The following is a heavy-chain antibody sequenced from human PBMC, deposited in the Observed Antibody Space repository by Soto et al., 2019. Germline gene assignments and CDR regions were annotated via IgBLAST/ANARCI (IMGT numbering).Heavy chain of an antibody. J-gene: IGHJ4*02. CDR1: GGSISSGGYS. Sequence: QLQLQESGSGLVKPSQTLSLTCAVSGGSISSGGYSWSWIRQPPGKGLEWIGYIYHSGSTYYHPSLKRRVTTSGARSKYQFSLKLRSATAAATAVYYGAAVTGLPRYYWGQGTLGTVSS. V-gene: IGHV4-30-2*01. CDR2: IYHSGST. D-gene: IGHD2-21*02. CDR3: AAVTGLPRYY.